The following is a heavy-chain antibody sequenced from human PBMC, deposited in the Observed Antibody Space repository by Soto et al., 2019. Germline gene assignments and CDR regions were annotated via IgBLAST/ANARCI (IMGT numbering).Heavy chain of an antibody. J-gene: IGHJ4*02. D-gene: IGHD3-22*01. CDR3: ARRFYYDCSGYYYDREDYFDY. V-gene: IGHV5-10-1*01. CDR2: IDPSDSYT. Sequence: PGESLKISCKGSGYSFTSYWISWVRQMPGKGLEWMGRIDPSDSYTNYSPSFQGHVTISADKSISTAYLQWSSLKASDTAMYYCARRFYYDCSGYYYDREDYFDYWGQGTLVTVSS. CDR1: GYSFTSYW.